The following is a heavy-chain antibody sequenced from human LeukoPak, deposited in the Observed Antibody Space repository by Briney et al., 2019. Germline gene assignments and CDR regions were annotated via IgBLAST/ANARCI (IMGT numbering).Heavy chain of an antibody. CDR3: AKIRWFGDPTPY. CDR1: GLTFSRFA. J-gene: IGHJ4*02. CDR2: IRGCGSST. D-gene: IGHD3-10*01. V-gene: IGHV3-23*01. Sequence: RGSLRLSCAASGLTFSRFAIRWVRQAPGKGLGWVWAIRGCGSSTYDADSVKSRITISRDNSKNTLYLRMNSLRAEDTAVYYCAKIRWFGDPTPYWGQGTLVTVSS.